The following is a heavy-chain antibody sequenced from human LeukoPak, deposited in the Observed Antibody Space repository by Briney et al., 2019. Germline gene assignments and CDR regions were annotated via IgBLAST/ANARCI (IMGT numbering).Heavy chain of an antibody. Sequence: GGSLRLSCAASGFTFSSYGMHWVRQAPGKGLEWVAVIWYDGSKKYYADSVKGRFTISRDNSKNTLHLQMNSLRAEDMAVYYCAREIRETVVTRHYYYGIDVWGQGTTVTVSS. CDR1: GFTFSSYG. CDR3: AREIRETVVTRHYYYGIDV. J-gene: IGHJ6*02. CDR2: IWYDGSKK. D-gene: IGHD2-15*01. V-gene: IGHV3-33*01.